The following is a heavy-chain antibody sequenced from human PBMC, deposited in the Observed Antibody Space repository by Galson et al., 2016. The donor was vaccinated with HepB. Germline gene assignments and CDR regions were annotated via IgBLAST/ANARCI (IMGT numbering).Heavy chain of an antibody. CDR3: ARQPGYFKPLSLNYFDF. CDR1: GDSVRRSTFH. CDR2: VYYSGST. Sequence: ETLSLTCFVSGDSVRRSTFHWAWIRQPPGKGLEWIGSVYYSGSTDYSPSLKTRITVSVDTPKNQFSLRLRSVTAADTAVYYCARQPGYFKPLSLNYFDFWGQGMLVTVSS. V-gene: IGHV4-39*01. J-gene: IGHJ4*02. D-gene: IGHD2/OR15-2a*01.